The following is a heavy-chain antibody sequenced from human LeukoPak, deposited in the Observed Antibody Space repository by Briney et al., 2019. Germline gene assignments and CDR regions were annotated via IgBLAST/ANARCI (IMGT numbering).Heavy chain of an antibody. CDR3: AELGITMIGGV. CDR2: ISSSGSTI. D-gene: IGHD3-10*02. V-gene: IGHV3-48*04. J-gene: IGHJ6*04. CDR1: GFTLSNYW. Sequence: PGGSLRLSCSASGFTLSNYWMHWVRQAPGKGLEWVSYISSSGSTIYYADSVKGRFTISRDNAKNSLYLQMNSLRAEDTAVYYCAELGITMIGGVWGKGTTVTIPS.